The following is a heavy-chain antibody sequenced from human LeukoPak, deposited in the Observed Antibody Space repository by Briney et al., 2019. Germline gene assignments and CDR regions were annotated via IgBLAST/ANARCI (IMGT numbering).Heavy chain of an antibody. V-gene: IGHV3-53*01. CDR3: TRGGGGSFPHY. CDR2: IYSGGST. D-gene: IGHD2-21*01. CDR1: GFTVSSNF. J-gene: IGHJ4*02. Sequence: GGSLRLSCAASGFTVSSNFLSWVRQPPGKGLEWVSDIYSGGSTYYADSVKGRFTISRDNSKNTLYLQMNSLEAEDTAVYYCTRGGGGSFPHYWGQGTLVTVSS.